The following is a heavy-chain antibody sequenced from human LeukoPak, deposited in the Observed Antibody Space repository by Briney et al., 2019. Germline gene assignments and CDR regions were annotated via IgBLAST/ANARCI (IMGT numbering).Heavy chain of an antibody. V-gene: IGHV3-21*01. CDR1: GLTFSSYS. Sequence: GGSLRLSCAASGLTFSSYSMNWVRQAPGKGLEWVSSISSSSSYIYYADSVKGRFTISRDNAKNSLYLQMNSLRAEDTAVYYCARDCSGGSCYNQHWGQGTLVTVSS. D-gene: IGHD2-15*01. J-gene: IGHJ1*01. CDR2: ISSSSSYI. CDR3: ARDCSGGSCYNQH.